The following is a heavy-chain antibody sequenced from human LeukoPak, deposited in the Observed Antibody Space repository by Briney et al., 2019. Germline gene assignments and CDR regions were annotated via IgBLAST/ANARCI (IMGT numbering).Heavy chain of an antibody. J-gene: IGHJ4*02. CDR2: IIPIFGTA. V-gene: IGHV1-69*05. CDR1: GGTFSSYA. Sequence: SVKVSCKASGGTFSSYAISWVRQAPGQGLEWMGRIIPIFGTANYAQKFQGRVTITTDESTSTAYMELSSLRSEDTAVYYRARDPPTDYDFWSGYFDYWGQGTLVTVSS. CDR3: ARDPPTDYDFWSGYFDY. D-gene: IGHD3-3*01.